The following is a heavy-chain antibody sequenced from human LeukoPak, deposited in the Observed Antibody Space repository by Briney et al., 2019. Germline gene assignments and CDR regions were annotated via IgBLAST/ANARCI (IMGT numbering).Heavy chain of an antibody. J-gene: IGHJ4*02. Sequence: SETLSLTCAVYGGSFSGYYWSWIRQPPGKGLEWIGEIKHSGSTNYNPSLKSRVTISVDTSKNQFSLKLSSVTAADTAVYYCARVGIVGATRWGQGTLVTVSS. V-gene: IGHV4-34*01. CDR2: IKHSGST. CDR3: ARVGIVGATR. CDR1: GGSFSGYY. D-gene: IGHD1-26*01.